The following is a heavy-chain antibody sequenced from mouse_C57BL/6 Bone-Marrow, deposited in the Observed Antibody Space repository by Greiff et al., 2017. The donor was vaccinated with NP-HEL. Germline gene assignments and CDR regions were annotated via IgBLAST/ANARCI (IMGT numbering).Heavy chain of an antibody. CDR1: GFTFSDYY. J-gene: IGHJ1*03. CDR3: ASTTVVATKDWYFDV. Sequence: EVHLVESEGGLVQPGSSMKLSCTASGFTFSDYYMAWVRQVPEKGLEWVANINYDGSSTYYLDSLKSRFIISRDNAKNILYLQMSSLKSEDTATYYCASTTVVATKDWYFDVWGTGTTVTVSS. D-gene: IGHD1-1*01. V-gene: IGHV5-16*01. CDR2: INYDGSST.